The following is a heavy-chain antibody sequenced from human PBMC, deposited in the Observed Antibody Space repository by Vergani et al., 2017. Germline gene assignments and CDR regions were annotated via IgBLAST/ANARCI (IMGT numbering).Heavy chain of an antibody. Sequence: EVQVVESGGGLVQPGGSLRLSCAASGFSFTSYGMHWVRQPPGKGLEWVSAISGSGGSTYYADSVKGRFTISRDNSKNTLYLQMNSLRAEDTAVYYCAKGLMVKRVSWFDPWGQGTLVTVSS. CDR2: ISGSGGST. CDR3: AKGLMVKRVSWFDP. CDR1: GFSFTSYG. J-gene: IGHJ5*02. V-gene: IGHV3-23*04. D-gene: IGHD2-8*01.